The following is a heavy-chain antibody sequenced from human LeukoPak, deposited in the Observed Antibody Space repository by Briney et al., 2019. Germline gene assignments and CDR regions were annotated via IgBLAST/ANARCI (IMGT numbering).Heavy chain of an antibody. J-gene: IGHJ4*02. D-gene: IGHD2-2*01. CDR2: IWYDGSNK. V-gene: IGHV3-33*01. CDR1: GFTFSSYG. CDR3: ARDDDIVVVQAAGFDY. Sequence: PGGSLRLSCAASGFTFSSYGMHWVRQASGKGLEWVAVIWYDGSNKYYADSVKGRFTISRDNSKNTLYLQMNSLRAEDTAVYYCARDDDIVVVQAAGFDYWGQGTLVTVSS.